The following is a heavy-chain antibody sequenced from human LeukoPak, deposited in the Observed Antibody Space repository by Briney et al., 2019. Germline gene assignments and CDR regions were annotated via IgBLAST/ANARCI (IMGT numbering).Heavy chain of an antibody. V-gene: IGHV1-2*02. D-gene: IGHD6-13*01. CDR1: GYTFTGYY. Sequence: ASVKVSCKASGYTFTGYYMHWVRQAPGQGLEWMGWINPNSGGTNYAQKFQGGVTMTRDTSISTAYMELSRLRSDDTAVYYCARAKGYSSSWYPCDYWGQGTLVTVSS. CDR2: INPNSGGT. J-gene: IGHJ4*02. CDR3: ARAKGYSSSWYPCDY.